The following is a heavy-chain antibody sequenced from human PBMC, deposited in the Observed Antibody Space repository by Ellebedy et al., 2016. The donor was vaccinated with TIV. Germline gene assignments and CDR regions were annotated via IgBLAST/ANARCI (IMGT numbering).Heavy chain of an antibody. CDR1: GYSISRGYY. V-gene: IGHV4-38-2*02. CDR2: IYHSGNT. J-gene: IGHJ5*02. CDR3: AKDALITTRIGMSGWFDP. Sequence: MPSETLSLTCTVFGYSISRGYYWGWRRHPPGKGLGLIGKIYHSGNTYYNPSLKNRVTISVDTSKNQFSVKLSAVTAADTAVYYCAKDALITTRIGMSGWFDPWGQGNLVTVSS. D-gene: IGHD3-22*01.